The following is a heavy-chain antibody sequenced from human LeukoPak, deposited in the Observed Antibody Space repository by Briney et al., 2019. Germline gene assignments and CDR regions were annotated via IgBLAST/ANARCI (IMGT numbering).Heavy chain of an antibody. Sequence: GESLKISCKGPGYRFTSYWIGWVRQMPGKGLEWMGIIYPGDSDTRYSPSFQGQVTISADKSISTAYLQWSSLKASDTAMYYCASRKGCRSTSCPPDYWGQGTLVTVSS. J-gene: IGHJ4*02. D-gene: IGHD2-2*01. CDR2: IYPGDSDT. CDR1: GYRFTSYW. CDR3: ASRKGCRSTSCPPDY. V-gene: IGHV5-51*01.